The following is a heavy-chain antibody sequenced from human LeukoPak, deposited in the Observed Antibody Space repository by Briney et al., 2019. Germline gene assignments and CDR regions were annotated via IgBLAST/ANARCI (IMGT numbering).Heavy chain of an antibody. CDR1: GFTFSSYW. Sequence: PGGSLRLSCAASGFTFSSYWMTWVRQAPGKGLEWVANIKEDGSQKYYVDSVKGRFTISRDNAKNLLYLQMNSLRAEDTALYYCARDKSNPGPVVVITSRAADAFDIWGQGTMVTVSS. J-gene: IGHJ3*02. V-gene: IGHV3-7*01. CDR2: IKEDGSQK. D-gene: IGHD3-22*01. CDR3: ARDKSNPGPVVVITSRAADAFDI.